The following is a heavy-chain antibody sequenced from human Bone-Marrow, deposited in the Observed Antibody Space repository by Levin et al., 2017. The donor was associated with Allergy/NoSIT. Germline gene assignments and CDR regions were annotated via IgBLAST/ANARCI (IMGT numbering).Heavy chain of an antibody. Sequence: GGSLRLSCAASGFKFDDHAMHWVRQVPGKGLEWVAGIAWNSGSISYAKSVKGRFTISRDNAKKTLYLQMNSLRLEDTALYYCAKDGRAAGEGLVTYYYFYGLDGWGHGTTVTVSS. CDR3: AKDGRAAGEGLVTYYYFYGLDG. CDR1: GFKFDDHA. D-gene: IGHD3-10*01. V-gene: IGHV3-9*01. J-gene: IGHJ6*02. CDR2: IAWNSGSI.